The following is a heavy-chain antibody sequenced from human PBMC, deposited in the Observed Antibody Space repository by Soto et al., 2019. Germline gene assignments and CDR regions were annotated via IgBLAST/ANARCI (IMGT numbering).Heavy chain of an antibody. V-gene: IGHV3-33*01. D-gene: IGHD4-17*01. J-gene: IGHJ4*02. CDR2: IWYDGSNK. CDR1: GFTFSSYG. Sequence: GGSLRLSCAASGFTFSSYGMHWVRQAPGKGLEWVAVIWYDGSNKYYADSVKGRFTISRDNSKNTLYLQMNSLGAEDTAVYYCARDSMGDYAPFDYWGQGTLVTVSS. CDR3: ARDSMGDYAPFDY.